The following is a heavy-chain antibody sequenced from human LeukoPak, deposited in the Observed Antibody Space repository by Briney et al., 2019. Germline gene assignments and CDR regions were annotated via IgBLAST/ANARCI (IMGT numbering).Heavy chain of an antibody. Sequence: HPGGSLRLSCAASGFTFSNYAMHWVRQAPGKGLEWVSAISGSGGSTYYADSVKGRFTISRDNSKNTLYLQMNSLRAEDTAVYYCARAIRFGVVIMWYYYYGMDVWGQGTTVTVSS. D-gene: IGHD3-3*01. V-gene: IGHV3-23*01. CDR3: ARAIRFGVVIMWYYYYGMDV. CDR2: ISGSGGST. J-gene: IGHJ6*02. CDR1: GFTFSNYA.